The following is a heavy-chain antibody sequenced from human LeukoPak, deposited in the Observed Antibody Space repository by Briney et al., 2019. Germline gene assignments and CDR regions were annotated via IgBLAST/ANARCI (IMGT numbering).Heavy chain of an antibody. D-gene: IGHD2-15*01. V-gene: IGHV7-4-1*02. CDR2: INTNTGNP. CDR3: ARDTYCSGGRCYSRVGY. Sequence: GASVKVSCKASGYTFTNYPTNWVRQAPGQGLEWMGWINTNTGNPTYAQGFTERFVFSWDTSVNTAYLQINSLKPEDTAVYFCARDTYCSGGRCYSRVGYWGQGTVVTVSS. CDR1: GYTFTNYP. J-gene: IGHJ4*02.